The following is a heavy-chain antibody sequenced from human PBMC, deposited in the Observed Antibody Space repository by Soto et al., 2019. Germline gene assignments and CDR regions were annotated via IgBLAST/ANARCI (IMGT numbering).Heavy chain of an antibody. V-gene: IGHV5-51*01. CDR3: ATHGSYLRGYSYGNDAFDI. CDR2: IYPGESDT. D-gene: IGHD5-18*01. J-gene: IGHJ3*02. Sequence: PGESLKISCKGSGYSFTSYWIGWVRQMPGKGLEWVGVIYPGESDTRYSPSFQGQVTNSADKSISTAYLQWSSLKASDTAMYYCATHGSYLRGYSYGNDAFDIWGQGTMVTVSS. CDR1: GYSFTSYW.